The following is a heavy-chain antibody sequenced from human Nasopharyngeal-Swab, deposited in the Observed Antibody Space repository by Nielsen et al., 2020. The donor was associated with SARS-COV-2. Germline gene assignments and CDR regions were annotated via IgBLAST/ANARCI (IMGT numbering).Heavy chain of an antibody. CDR1: GFTFSSYE. D-gene: IGHD5-12*01. CDR2: ISSSGSTI. V-gene: IGHV3-48*03. J-gene: IGHJ4*02. Sequence: GESLKISCAASGFTFSSYEMNWVRQAPGKGPEWVSYISSSGSTIYYADSVKGRFTISRDNAKNSLYLQMNSLRAEDTAVYYCARDYIPVATIWKYFDYWGQGTLVTVSS. CDR3: ARDYIPVATIWKYFDY.